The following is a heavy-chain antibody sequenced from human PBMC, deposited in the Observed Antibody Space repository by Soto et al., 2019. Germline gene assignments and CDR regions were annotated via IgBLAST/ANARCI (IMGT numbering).Heavy chain of an antibody. J-gene: IGHJ4*02. CDR3: ASRPYSSSYYFDY. CDR1: GFTFSSYS. CDR2: ISSSSSYI. D-gene: IGHD6-6*01. Sequence: GGSLRLSCAASGFTFSSYSMNWVRQAPGKGLEWVSSISSSSSYIYYADSVKGRFTISRDNAKNSLYLQMNSLRAEDTAVYYCASRPYSSSYYFDYWGQGTLVTVSS. V-gene: IGHV3-21*01.